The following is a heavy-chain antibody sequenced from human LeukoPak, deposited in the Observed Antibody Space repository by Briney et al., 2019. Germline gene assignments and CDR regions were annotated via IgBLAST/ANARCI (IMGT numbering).Heavy chain of an antibody. D-gene: IGHD5-18*01. CDR1: GFTFSRND. J-gene: IGHJ6*03. V-gene: IGHV3-21*01. Sequence: GGSLRLSCAASGFTFSRNDMGWVRQAPGKGLEWVSSISSSSSYIYYADSVKGRFTISRDNAKNSLYLQMNSLRAEDTAVYYCARDREGYSYGYYYYYMDVWGKGTTVTISS. CDR2: ISSSSSYI. CDR3: ARDREGYSYGYYYYYMDV.